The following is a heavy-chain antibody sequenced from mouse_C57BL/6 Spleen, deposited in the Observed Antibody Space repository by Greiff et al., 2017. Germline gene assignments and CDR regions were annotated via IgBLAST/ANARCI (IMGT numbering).Heavy chain of an antibody. Sequence: QVQLKQSGAELVRPGTSVKMSCKASGYTFTNYWIGWAKQRPGHGLEWIGDIYPGGGYTNYNEKFKGKATLTADKSSSTAYMQFSSLTSEDSAIYYCARNYGSSPYYAMDYWGQGTSVTVSS. D-gene: IGHD1-1*01. CDR2: IYPGGGYT. J-gene: IGHJ4*01. V-gene: IGHV1-63*01. CDR1: GYTFTNYW. CDR3: ARNYGSSPYYAMDY.